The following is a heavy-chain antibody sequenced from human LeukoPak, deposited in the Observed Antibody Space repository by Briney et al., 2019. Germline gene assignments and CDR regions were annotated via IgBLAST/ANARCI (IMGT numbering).Heavy chain of an antibody. Sequence: PGGSLRLSCAASGFTFSDYSMNWVRQAPGKGLEWLSYISSSSRTIYYADSVRGRFTVSRDNAKDSLYLQMNSLRADDTAVYYCARFAAGGSYYYYMDVWGKGTTVTVSS. J-gene: IGHJ6*03. D-gene: IGHD6-25*01. CDR3: ARFAAGGSYYYYMDV. V-gene: IGHV3-48*01. CDR2: ISSSSRTI. CDR1: GFTFSDYS.